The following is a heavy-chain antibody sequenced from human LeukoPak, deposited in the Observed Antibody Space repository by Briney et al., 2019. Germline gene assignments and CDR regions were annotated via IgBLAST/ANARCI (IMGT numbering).Heavy chain of an antibody. V-gene: IGHV4-59*12. D-gene: IGHD3-10*01. Sequence: PSETLSLTCTVSGGSISSYYWSWIRQPPGKGLEWIGFIYDSGSTNYNPSLKSRVTISVDTSKNQFSLKLSSVTAADTAVYYCARSQFDRFGELLSDYWGQGTLVTVSS. CDR2: IYDSGST. CDR1: GGSISSYY. J-gene: IGHJ4*02. CDR3: ARSQFDRFGELLSDY.